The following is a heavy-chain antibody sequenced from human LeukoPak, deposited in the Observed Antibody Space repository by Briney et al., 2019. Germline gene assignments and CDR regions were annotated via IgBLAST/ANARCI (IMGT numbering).Heavy chain of an antibody. D-gene: IGHD6-19*01. CDR1: GFTFSSYA. J-gene: IGHJ4*02. Sequence: GGSLRLSCAASGFTFSSYAMSWVRQAPGKGLEWVSAISGGGDSTYYADSVKGRFTISRDNSKNTLYLQMNSLRAEDTAIYYCAKSNLPYSSGWYYFDYWGQGTLVTVSS. CDR2: ISGGGDST. CDR3: AKSNLPYSSGWYYFDY. V-gene: IGHV3-23*01.